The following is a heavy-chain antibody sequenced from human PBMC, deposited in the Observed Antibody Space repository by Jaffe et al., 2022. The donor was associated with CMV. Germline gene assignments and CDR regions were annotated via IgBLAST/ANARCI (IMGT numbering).Heavy chain of an antibody. J-gene: IGHJ5*02. D-gene: IGHD6-6*01. V-gene: IGHV3-33*01. Sequence: QVQLVESGGGVVQPGRSLRLSCAASGFTFSSYGMHWVRQAPGKGLEWVAVIWYDGSNKYYADSVKGRFTISRDNSKNTLYLQMNSLRAEDTAVYYCARDAAARGPQPPGWFDPWGQGTLVTVSS. CDR2: IWYDGSNK. CDR1: GFTFSSYG. CDR3: ARDAAARGPQPPGWFDP.